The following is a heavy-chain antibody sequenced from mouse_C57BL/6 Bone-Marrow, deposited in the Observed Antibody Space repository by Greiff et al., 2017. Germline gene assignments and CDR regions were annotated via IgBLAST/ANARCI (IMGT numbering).Heavy chain of an antibody. Sequence: VKLQQPGAELVKPGASVKLSCKASGYTFTSYWMHWVKQRPGRGLEWIGRIDPNSGGTKYNEKFKSKATLTVDKPSSTAYMQLSSLTSEDSAVYYCARPIYYDYDWFAYWGQGTLVTVSA. CDR1: GYTFTSYW. CDR3: ARPIYYDYDWFAY. J-gene: IGHJ3*01. D-gene: IGHD2-4*01. V-gene: IGHV1-72*01. CDR2: IDPNSGGT.